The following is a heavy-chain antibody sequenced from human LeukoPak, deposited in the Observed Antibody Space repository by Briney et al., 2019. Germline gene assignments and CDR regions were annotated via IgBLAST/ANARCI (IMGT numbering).Heavy chain of an antibody. CDR3: ARVTEDWFDP. V-gene: IGHV4-30-2*01. J-gene: IGHJ5*02. Sequence: SETLSLTCAVSGGSISSGGYSWSWIRQPPGKGLEWIGYIYHSGSTYYNPSLKSRVTMSVDTSKNQFSLKLSSVTAADTAVYYCARVTEDWFDPWGQGTLVTVSS. CDR2: IYHSGST. CDR1: GGSISSGGYS.